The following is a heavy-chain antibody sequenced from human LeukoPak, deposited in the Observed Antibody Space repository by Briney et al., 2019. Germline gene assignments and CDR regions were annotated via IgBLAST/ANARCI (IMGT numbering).Heavy chain of an antibody. CDR3: AKATGYCSGGTCYFDY. CDR2: IRYDGSNK. J-gene: IGHJ4*02. Sequence: GGSLRLSCAASGFTFSTYGMHWVRQAPGKGLEWVASIRYDGSNKYYADSVKGRFTISRDNSKNTLYLQMNSLRAEDTAVYNCAKATGYCSGGTCYFDYWGQGTLVTVSS. D-gene: IGHD2-15*01. CDR1: GFTFSTYG. V-gene: IGHV3-30*02.